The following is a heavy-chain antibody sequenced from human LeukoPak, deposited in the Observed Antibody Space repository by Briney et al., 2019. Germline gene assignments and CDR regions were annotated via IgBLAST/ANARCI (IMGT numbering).Heavy chain of an antibody. CDR2: INPNSGGT. J-gene: IGHJ4*02. CDR3: ARGIGYEPFDY. CDR1: GYTFTGYY. D-gene: IGHD5-12*01. Sequence: RASVKVSCKASGYTFTGYYMHWVRQAPGQGLEGMGWINPNSGGTNYAQKFQGRVTMTRDTSISTAYMELSRMRSDDTAVYYCARGIGYEPFDYWGQGTLVTVSS. V-gene: IGHV1-2*02.